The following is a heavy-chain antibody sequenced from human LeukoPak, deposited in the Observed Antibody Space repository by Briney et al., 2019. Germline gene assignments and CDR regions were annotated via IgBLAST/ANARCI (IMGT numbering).Heavy chain of an antibody. J-gene: IGHJ4*02. CDR2: VYHSGST. V-gene: IGHV4-4*02. CDR3: VRQGDDYYDSSVYLFNY. D-gene: IGHD3-22*01. Sequence: PSETLSLTCAVSGGSISSSDWWSWVRQPPGKGLEWIGEVYHSGSTKHNPSLMSRVTMSVDKSKNQFSLKLASVTAADTAVYYCVRQGDDYYDSSVYLFNYWGQGTLVTVSS. CDR1: GGSISSSDW.